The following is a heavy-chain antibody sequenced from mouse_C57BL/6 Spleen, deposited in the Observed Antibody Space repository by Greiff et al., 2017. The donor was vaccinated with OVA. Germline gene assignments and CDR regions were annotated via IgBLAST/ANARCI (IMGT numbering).Heavy chain of an antibody. CDR1: GYTFTSYW. J-gene: IGHJ2*01. CDR2: IDPSDSYT. CDR3: ARGTTVVAMDY. V-gene: IGHV1-69*01. Sequence: QVQLQQPGAELVMPGASVKLSCKASGYTFTSYWMHWVKQRPGPGLEWIGEIDPSDSYTNYNQKFKGKSTLTVDKSSSTAYMQLSSLTSEDSAVYYCARGTTVVAMDYWGQGTTLTVSS. D-gene: IGHD1-1*01.